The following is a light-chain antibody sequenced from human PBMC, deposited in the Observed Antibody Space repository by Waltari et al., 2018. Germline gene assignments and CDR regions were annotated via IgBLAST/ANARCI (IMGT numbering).Light chain of an antibody. CDR3: LQAMAFPRT. J-gene: IGKJ1*01. V-gene: IGKV2-40*01. CDR1: QSLLHSNGNTY. Sequence: DIVMTQTPLSLPITTGEPASVSRSYSQSLLHSNGNTYLHWYLQKPGQSPQLLIYGGSNRASGVPARFSASASGSHFTLRISKVEAEDVGIYYCLQAMAFPRTFGQGTKVEIK. CDR2: GGS.